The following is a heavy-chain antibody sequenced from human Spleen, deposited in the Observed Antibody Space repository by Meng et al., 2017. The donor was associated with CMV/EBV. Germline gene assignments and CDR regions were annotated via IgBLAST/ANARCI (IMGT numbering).Heavy chain of an antibody. CDR3: ARQVLVLLAPQQRRPDAFEI. Sequence: GSLRLSCAVYGGSFSGYYWTWIRQPPGRGLEWIGQINHGGSTNYNPSLMSRVTMSVDTSSNQFSLKLSSVTAADTAVYYCARQVLVLLAPQQRRPDAFEIWGQGTMVTVSS. CDR2: INHGGST. D-gene: IGHD1-1*01. CDR1: GGSFSGYY. V-gene: IGHV4-34*01. J-gene: IGHJ3*02.